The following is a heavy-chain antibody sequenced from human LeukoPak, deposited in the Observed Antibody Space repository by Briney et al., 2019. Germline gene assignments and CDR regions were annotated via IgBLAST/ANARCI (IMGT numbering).Heavy chain of an antibody. Sequence: SETLSLTCAVYGGSFSGYYWSWIRQPPGKGLEWIGEINHSGSTNYNPSLKSRVTISVDTSKNQFSLKLSSVTAADTAVYYCARGRKTSLRYFDWLSQGVWFDPWGQGTLVTVSS. V-gene: IGHV4-34*01. D-gene: IGHD3-9*01. CDR2: INHSGST. CDR3: ARGRKTSLRYFDWLSQGVWFDP. CDR1: GGSFSGYY. J-gene: IGHJ5*02.